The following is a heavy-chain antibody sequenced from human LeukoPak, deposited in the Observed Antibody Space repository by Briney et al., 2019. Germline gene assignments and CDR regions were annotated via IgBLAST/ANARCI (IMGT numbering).Heavy chain of an antibody. J-gene: IGHJ4*02. V-gene: IGHV1-18*01. CDR3: ARCGYSGGWYCGVDD. Sequence: ASVKVSRKASGYTFTKYGISWVRQAPGQGLEWMGWISVYSGNTTYAQKVQGRVNMTTDTSTSTAYMELKNLRSDDTAVYYCARCGYSGGWYCGVDDWGQGTLVTVSS. CDR1: GYTFTKYG. CDR2: ISVYSGNT. D-gene: IGHD6-19*01.